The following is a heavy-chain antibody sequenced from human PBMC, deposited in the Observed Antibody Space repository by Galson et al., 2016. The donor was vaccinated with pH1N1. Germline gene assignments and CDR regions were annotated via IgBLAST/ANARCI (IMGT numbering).Heavy chain of an antibody. J-gene: IGHJ6*02. CDR3: AKDYQYYYGGSGSYYQRNYYTYGMDV. V-gene: IGHV3-30*18. D-gene: IGHD3-10*01. CDR1: EFSFYTYG. Sequence: SLRLSCAASEFSFYTYGMHWVRQAPGKGLEWVAVISFDGDKKYHAASVKGRFTISRDTSKNRLYLQMNSLRTEDTAVYYCAKDYQYYYGGSGSYYQRNYYTYGMDVWGQGTTVTVSS. CDR2: ISFDGDKK.